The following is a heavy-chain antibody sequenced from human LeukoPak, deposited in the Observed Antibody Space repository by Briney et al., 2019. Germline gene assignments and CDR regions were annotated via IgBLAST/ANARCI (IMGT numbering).Heavy chain of an antibody. Sequence: GGSLRLSCAASGFTFSSYWMSWVRQAPGKGLEWVANIKQDGSEKYYVDSVKGRFTISRDNAKNSLYLQMNSLRAEDTAVYYCARAGDYGGTPDAFDIWGQGTMVTVSS. V-gene: IGHV3-7*01. CDR3: ARAGDYGGTPDAFDI. CDR1: GFTFSSYW. CDR2: IKQDGSEK. D-gene: IGHD4-23*01. J-gene: IGHJ3*02.